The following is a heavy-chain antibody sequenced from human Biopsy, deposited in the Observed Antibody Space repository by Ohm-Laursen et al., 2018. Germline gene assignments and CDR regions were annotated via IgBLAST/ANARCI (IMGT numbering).Heavy chain of an antibody. CDR1: GYTFSSYG. J-gene: IGHJ3*02. Sequence: SVTVSCKASGYTFSSYGINWVRQAPGQGLEWLGWISTYNGSTNYAQNLQGRVTMTTDTSTSTAYMELRSLRSDDTAVYYCARGGTLVVVPTAVLHSFDIWGQGTMVTVSS. V-gene: IGHV1-18*01. CDR3: ARGGTLVVVPTAVLHSFDI. CDR2: ISTYNGST. D-gene: IGHD2-2*01.